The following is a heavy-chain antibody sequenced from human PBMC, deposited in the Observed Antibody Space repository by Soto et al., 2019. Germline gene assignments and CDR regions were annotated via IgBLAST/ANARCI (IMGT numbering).Heavy chain of an antibody. CDR1: GGSISSYY. V-gene: IGHV4-59*08. CDR3: ARRVWEGCSSTSCQHSYYYYYYMDV. CDR2: IYYSGST. Sequence: SETPSLTCTVSGGSISSYYWSWIRQPPGKGLEWIGYIYYSGSTNYNPSLKSRVTISVDTSKNQFSLKLSSVTAADTAVYYCARRVWEGCSSTSCQHSYYYYYYMDVWGKGTTVTVSS. J-gene: IGHJ6*03. D-gene: IGHD2-2*01.